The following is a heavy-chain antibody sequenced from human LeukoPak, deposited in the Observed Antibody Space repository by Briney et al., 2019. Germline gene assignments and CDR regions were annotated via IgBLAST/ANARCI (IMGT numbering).Heavy chain of an antibody. CDR3: AKQSHTAMATNYFDY. CDR2: ISYDGSNK. J-gene: IGHJ4*02. V-gene: IGHV3-30*18. D-gene: IGHD5-18*01. Sequence: GGSLRLSCAASGFTFSSYGMHWVRQAPGKGLEWVAVISYDGSNKYYADSVKGRFTISRDNSKNTLYLQMNSLRAEDTAVYYCAKQSHTAMATNYFDYWGRGTLVTVSS. CDR1: GFTFSSYG.